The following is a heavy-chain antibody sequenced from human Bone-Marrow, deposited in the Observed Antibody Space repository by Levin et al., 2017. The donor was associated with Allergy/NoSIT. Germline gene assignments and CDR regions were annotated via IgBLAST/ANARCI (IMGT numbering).Heavy chain of an antibody. CDR2: TRNKANSYTT. CDR1: GFTFSDHY. J-gene: IGHJ4*02. Sequence: GGSLRLSCAASGFTFSDHYMDWVRQAPGKGLEWVGRTRNKANSYTTEYAASVKGRFTISRDDSRNSLYLQMNSLKTEDTAVDYCVTTVTHYFDYWGQGTLVTVSS. D-gene: IGHD4-17*01. CDR3: VTTVTHYFDY. V-gene: IGHV3-72*01.